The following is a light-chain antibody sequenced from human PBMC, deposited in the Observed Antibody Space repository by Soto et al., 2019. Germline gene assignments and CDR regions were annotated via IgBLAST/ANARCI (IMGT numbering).Light chain of an antibody. V-gene: IGKV3D-15*01. J-gene: IGKJ5*01. Sequence: EIVMTQSPATLSVSPGEGXPLXCRASQSVSSNLAWYQQRPGQAPRLLIYGASTRATGIPARFSGSGSGTEFTLTISSLQSEDFAVYYCQQYNNWPPITFGQGTRLETK. CDR1: QSVSSN. CDR3: QQYNNWPPIT. CDR2: GAS.